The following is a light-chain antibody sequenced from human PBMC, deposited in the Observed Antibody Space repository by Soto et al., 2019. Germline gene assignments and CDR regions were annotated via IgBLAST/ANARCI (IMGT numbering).Light chain of an antibody. CDR2: EVS. J-gene: IGLJ3*02. CDR1: SSDVGSYNL. Sequence: QSALTQPASVSGSPGQSITISCTGTSSDVGSYNLVSWYQQHPGKAPKLMIYEVSKRPSGVSNRFSGSKSGNTASLTISVRQAEDEADYYCCSYAGSSTWVFGGGTKLTVL. V-gene: IGLV2-23*02. CDR3: CSYAGSSTWV.